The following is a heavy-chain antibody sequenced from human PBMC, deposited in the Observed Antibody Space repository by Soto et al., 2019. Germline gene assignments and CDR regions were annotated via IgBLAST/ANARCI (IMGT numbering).Heavy chain of an antibody. V-gene: IGHV2-5*02. CDR1: GFSLSTSGVG. CDR3: ALERIQLWRDAFHI. D-gene: IGHD5-18*01. J-gene: IGHJ3*02. CDR2: IYWDDGK. Sequence: QITLKESGPTLVKPTQTLTLTCTFSGFSLSTSGVGVGWIRQPPGKALEWLALIYWDDGKRYSPSLKSRLTITKDTYKNQVDLTMTNMDPVDTATYYCALERIQLWRDAFHIWGQGTMVTVSS.